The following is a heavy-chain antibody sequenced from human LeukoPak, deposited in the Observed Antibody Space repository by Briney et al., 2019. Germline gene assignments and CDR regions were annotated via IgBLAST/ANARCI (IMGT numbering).Heavy chain of an antibody. CDR1: GFTFSSYA. V-gene: IGHV3-23*01. CDR2: ISGSGDST. CDR3: AKDRSDTTMVYNFDY. D-gene: IGHD4/OR15-4a*01. J-gene: IGHJ4*02. Sequence: GGSLRLSCAASGFTFSSYAMSWVRQAPGKGLEWVSAISGSGDSTYYADSVKGRFTISRDNSKDTLYLQMDSLRAEDTAVYYCAKDRSDTTMVYNFDYWGQGTLVTVSS.